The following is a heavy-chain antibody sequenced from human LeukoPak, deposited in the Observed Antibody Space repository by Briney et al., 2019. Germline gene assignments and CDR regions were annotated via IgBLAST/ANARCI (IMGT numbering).Heavy chain of an antibody. CDR3: ARACGPVLLWFGVRQTPRHFDY. V-gene: IGHV1-8*01. CDR2: MNPNSGNT. CDR1: GYTFTSYD. Sequence: GASVKVSCKASGYTFTSYDINWVRQATGQGLEWMGWMNPNSGNTGYAQKFQGRVTMTRNTSISTAYMELSSLRSEDTAVYYCARACGPVLLWFGVRQTPRHFDYWGQGTLVTVSS. J-gene: IGHJ4*02. D-gene: IGHD3-10*01.